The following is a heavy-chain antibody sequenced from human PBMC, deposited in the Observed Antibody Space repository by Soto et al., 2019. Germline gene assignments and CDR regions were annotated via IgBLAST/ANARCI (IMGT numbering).Heavy chain of an antibody. V-gene: IGHV3-23*01. CDR3: AKDATPIVVVVAATLFPYFDY. Sequence: GGSLRLSCAASGFTFSSYAMSWVRQAPGKGLEWVSAISGSGGSTYYADSVKGRFTISRDNSKNTLYLQMNSLRAEDTAVYYCAKDATPIVVVVAATLFPYFDYWGQGTLVTVSS. J-gene: IGHJ4*02. D-gene: IGHD2-15*01. CDR1: GFTFSSYA. CDR2: ISGSGGST.